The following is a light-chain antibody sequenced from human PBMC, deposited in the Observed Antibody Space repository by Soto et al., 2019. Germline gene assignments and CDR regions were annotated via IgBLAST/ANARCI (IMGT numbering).Light chain of an antibody. J-gene: IGLJ3*02. CDR3: AAWDDILSGRRV. CDR2: RNN. CDR1: SSNIGSNY. V-gene: IGLV1-47*01. Sequence: QSVLTQPPSASGTPGQRVTISCSGSSSNIGSNYVYWYQQLPGTAPKLLIYRNNQRPSGVPDRFSGTKSGTSASLAISGLRSEDEADYYCAAWDDILSGRRVFGGGTKLTVL.